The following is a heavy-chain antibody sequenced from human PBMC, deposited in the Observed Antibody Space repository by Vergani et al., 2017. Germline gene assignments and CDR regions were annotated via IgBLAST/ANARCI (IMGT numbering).Heavy chain of an antibody. CDR3: TSICSSTSCRRRYYYYYMDV. CDR1: GFTFSGSA. Sequence: EVQLVESGGGLVQPGGSLKLSCAASGFTFSGSAMHWVRQASGKGLEWVGRIRSKANSSATAYAAAVKGRFTISRDESKNTAYLQMNSLKTEDTAVYYCTSICSSTSCRRRYYYYYMDVLGKGTTVTVSS. J-gene: IGHJ6*03. D-gene: IGHD2-2*01. V-gene: IGHV3-73*01. CDR2: IRSKANSSAT.